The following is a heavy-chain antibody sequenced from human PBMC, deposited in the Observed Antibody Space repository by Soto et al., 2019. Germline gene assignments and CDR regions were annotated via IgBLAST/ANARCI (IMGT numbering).Heavy chain of an antibody. CDR3: ANVPIWCSSTSCYTEGFDY. Sequence: GGSLRLSCTASGFTFSDYAMSWVRQPPGKGLEWVSVVSAGGSTYYADSVKGRFTVSRANSKNTLYLQMNSLRAEDTAVYYCANVPIWCSSTSCYTEGFDYWGQGTLVTVSS. V-gene: IGHV3-23*01. CDR2: VSAGGST. CDR1: GFTFSDYA. D-gene: IGHD2-2*02. J-gene: IGHJ4*02.